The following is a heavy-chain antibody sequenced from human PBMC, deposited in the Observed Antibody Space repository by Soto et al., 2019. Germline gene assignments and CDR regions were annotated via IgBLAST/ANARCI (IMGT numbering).Heavy chain of an antibody. V-gene: IGHV3-23*01. J-gene: IGHJ4*02. Sequence: VGSLRLSCAASWFVFNTYAMSWVRQAPGKGLEWVSSISPTDGSTYYANFVKGRFTISRDNSKHTLYLQMSSLRAEDTYVYYCAKHRSYYDSSGIDYWGQGTLVTVSS. CDR2: ISPTDGST. CDR3: AKHRSYYDSSGIDY. CDR1: WFVFNTYA. D-gene: IGHD3-22*01.